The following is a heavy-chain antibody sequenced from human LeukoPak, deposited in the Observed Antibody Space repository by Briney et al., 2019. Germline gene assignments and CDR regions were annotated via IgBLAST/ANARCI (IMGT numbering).Heavy chain of an antibody. D-gene: IGHD6-6*01. Sequence: SETLSLTCTVSGGSISNYYWSRLRQPPGTGLEWIGYIENSGSSDYNPSLQRRVTISVDTSKKQVSLTLSSVTAADTAVYYCARSGHASARSAYVYYGLDVWGQGTTVTVSS. V-gene: IGHV4-59*03. CDR3: ARSGHASARSAYVYYGLDV. CDR2: IENSGSS. CDR1: GGSISNYY. J-gene: IGHJ6*02.